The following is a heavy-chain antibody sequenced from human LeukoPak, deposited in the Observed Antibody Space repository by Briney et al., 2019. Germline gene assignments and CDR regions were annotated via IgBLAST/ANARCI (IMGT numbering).Heavy chain of an antibody. V-gene: IGHV5-10-1*01. Sequence: GESLKISCKGSGNRFTSYWISWMRQMPGKGLEWMGRIDLSDSYTAYSPSFQGHVTISADKSISTAYLQWSSLKASDTAMYYCAREDGSGSFYNWFDPWGQGTLVTVSS. CDR1: GNRFTSYW. J-gene: IGHJ5*02. CDR2: IDLSDSYT. CDR3: AREDGSGSFYNWFDP. D-gene: IGHD3-10*01.